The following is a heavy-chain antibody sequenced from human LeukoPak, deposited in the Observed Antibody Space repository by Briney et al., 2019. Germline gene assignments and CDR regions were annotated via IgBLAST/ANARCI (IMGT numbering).Heavy chain of an antibody. D-gene: IGHD1-26*01. V-gene: IGHV4-61*08. CDR2: IYYSGST. Sequence: SETLSLTCTVSGGSISSGDYYWSWIRQPPGKGLEWIGYIYYSGSTNYNPSLKSRVTISVDTSKNQFSLKLSSVTAADTAVYYCATNSGSYSYFDYWGQGTLVTVSS. CDR3: ATNSGSYSYFDY. CDR1: GGSISSGDYY. J-gene: IGHJ4*02.